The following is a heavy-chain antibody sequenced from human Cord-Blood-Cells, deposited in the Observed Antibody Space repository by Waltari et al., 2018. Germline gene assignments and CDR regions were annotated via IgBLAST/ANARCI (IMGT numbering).Heavy chain of an antibody. J-gene: IGHJ6*02. Sequence: QVQLQESGPRLVKPSETLSLTCPVSCRSIRSYYLIWIRLPPGKRLEWIGYIYYSGSTNYNPYLKSRVTISVDTSKKQFSLKLSSVTAADTAVYYCARDRPITGTTFGYYYYGMDVWGQGTTVTVSS. CDR3: ARDRPITGTTFGYYYYGMDV. D-gene: IGHD1-20*01. CDR2: IYYSGST. V-gene: IGHV4-59*13. CDR1: CRSIRSYY.